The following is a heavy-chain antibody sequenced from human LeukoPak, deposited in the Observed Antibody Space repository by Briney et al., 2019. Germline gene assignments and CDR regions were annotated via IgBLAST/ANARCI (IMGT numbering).Heavy chain of an antibody. CDR1: GGSISSYY. V-gene: IGHV4-4*07. D-gene: IGHD6-13*01. Sequence: PSETLSLTCTVSGGSISSYYWSWIRQPAGKGLEWIGRIYTSGSTNYNPSLKSRVTMSVDTSKNQFSLKLRSVTAADTAVYYCARVDSSNWYDSRGYFDYWGQGTLVTVSS. CDR2: IYTSGST. CDR3: ARVDSSNWYDSRGYFDY. J-gene: IGHJ4*02.